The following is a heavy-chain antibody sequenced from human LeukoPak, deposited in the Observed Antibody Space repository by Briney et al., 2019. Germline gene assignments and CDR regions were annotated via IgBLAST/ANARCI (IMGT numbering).Heavy chain of an antibody. Sequence: ASVKVSCKVSGYTLTELSMHWVRQAPGKGLEWMGGFDPEDGETIYAQKFQGRVTMTEDTSTDTAYMELSSLRSEDTAVYYCAREEVAVGYCSSTSCYPNYYYGMDVWGQGTTVTVSS. D-gene: IGHD2-2*01. CDR3: AREEVAVGYCSSTSCYPNYYYGMDV. CDR1: GYTLTELS. J-gene: IGHJ6*02. V-gene: IGHV1-24*01. CDR2: FDPEDGET.